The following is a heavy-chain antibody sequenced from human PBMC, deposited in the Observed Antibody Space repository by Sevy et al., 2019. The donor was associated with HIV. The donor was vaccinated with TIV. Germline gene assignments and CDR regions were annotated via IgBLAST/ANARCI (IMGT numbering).Heavy chain of an antibody. D-gene: IGHD3-10*01. V-gene: IGHV3-33*01. CDR3: VRGRDYGNFDY. Sequence: GGSLRLSCAASGFNFSIYGVHWVRQAPGKGLEWVALIYFHGSIKYYVDSVKGRFTISRDNSKNTLYLQMNSLRVEDTAVYYCVRGRDYGNFDYWGQGTLVTVSS. J-gene: IGHJ4*02. CDR1: GFNFSIYG. CDR2: IYFHGSIK.